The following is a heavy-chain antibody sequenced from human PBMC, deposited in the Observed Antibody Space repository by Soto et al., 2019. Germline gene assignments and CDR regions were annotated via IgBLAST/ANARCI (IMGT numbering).Heavy chain of an antibody. Sequence: ASVKVSCKASGYSFTSRDINWVRQTTGLGLEWMGWMQPSSGRTGYAQKFQGRVTMTRDTSINTAYMELSSLTSDDTAFYYCARGVTAGVDYWGQGTLVTVSS. CDR2: MQPSSGRT. D-gene: IGHD1-26*01. CDR1: GYSFTSRD. J-gene: IGHJ4*02. CDR3: ARGVTAGVDY. V-gene: IGHV1-8*01.